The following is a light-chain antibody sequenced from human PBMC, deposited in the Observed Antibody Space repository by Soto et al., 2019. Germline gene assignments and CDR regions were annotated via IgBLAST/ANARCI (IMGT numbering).Light chain of an antibody. CDR1: PSIRSS. Sequence: DIQMPQSPSSLSASVGDRVTITCRASPSIRSSLNWYQQKPGQAPQLLIYAASSLQSGVPSRFSGSGSVTDFTLTISSLQPEDFATYYCQHSYSTSWSVGQGTKVEIK. J-gene: IGKJ1*01. V-gene: IGKV1-39*01. CDR3: QHSYSTSWS. CDR2: AAS.